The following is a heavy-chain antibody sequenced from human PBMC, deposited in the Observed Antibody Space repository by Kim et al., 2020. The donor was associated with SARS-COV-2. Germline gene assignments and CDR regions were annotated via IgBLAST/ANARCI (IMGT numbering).Heavy chain of an antibody. V-gene: IGHV4-39*01. CDR2: IYYSGST. J-gene: IGHJ4*02. D-gene: IGHD2-2*02. CDR1: GGSISSSSYY. CDR3: ARLVTGYCSSTSCYRGGWCVDY. Sequence: SETLSLTCIVSGGSISSSSYYWGWIRQPPGKGLEWIGSIYYSGSTYYNPSLKSRVTISVDTSKNQFSLKLSSVTAADTAVYYCARLVTGYCSSTSCYRGGWCVDYWGQGTLVTVSS.